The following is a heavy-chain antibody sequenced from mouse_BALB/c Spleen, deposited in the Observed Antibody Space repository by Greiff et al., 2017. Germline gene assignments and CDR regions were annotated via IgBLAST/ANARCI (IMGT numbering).Heavy chain of an antibody. CDR3: ARSSYYGNYGFAY. J-gene: IGHJ3*01. D-gene: IGHD2-10*01. Sequence: QVQLQQSGAELARPGASVKLSCKASGYTFTDYYINWVKQRTGQGLEWIGEIYPGSGNTYYNEKFKGKATLTADKSSSTAYMQLSSLTSEGSAVYFCARSSYYGNYGFAYWGQGTLVTVSA. CDR2: IYPGSGNT. V-gene: IGHV1-77*01. CDR1: GYTFTDYY.